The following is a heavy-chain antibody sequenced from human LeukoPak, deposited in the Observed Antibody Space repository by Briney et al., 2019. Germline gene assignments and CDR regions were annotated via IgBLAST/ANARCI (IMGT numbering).Heavy chain of an antibody. J-gene: IGHJ4*02. Sequence: GRCLRLSCVVSGFTFSGYAMSGVPEAPGKGLKCGTGITGNGGTTYYTDSVKGRLTISRHTSKHTLYVQMDNLRAEDTAVYYCAKRDHYDTSSYASLFDQWGQGTLVTVSS. CDR3: AKRDHYDTSSYASLFDQ. CDR1: GFTFSGYA. V-gene: IGHV3-23*01. D-gene: IGHD3-22*01. CDR2: ITGNGGTT.